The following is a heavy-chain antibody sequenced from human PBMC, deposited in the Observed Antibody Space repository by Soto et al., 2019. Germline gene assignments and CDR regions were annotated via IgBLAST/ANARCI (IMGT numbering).Heavy chain of an antibody. CDR2: VYHSGST. CDR1: GYSISSAYY. CDR3: PRSGTTTPPFSEK. J-gene: IGHJ4*02. V-gene: IGHV4-38-2*01. Sequence: SETLSLTCVVSGYSISSAYYWGWIRQPPGKGLEWVGSVYHSGSTYYNPSLKSRITISLDTSKNHFSLKLRSVTAADSAVYYCPRSGTTTPPFSEKWGQGALVTVSS. D-gene: IGHD1-1*01.